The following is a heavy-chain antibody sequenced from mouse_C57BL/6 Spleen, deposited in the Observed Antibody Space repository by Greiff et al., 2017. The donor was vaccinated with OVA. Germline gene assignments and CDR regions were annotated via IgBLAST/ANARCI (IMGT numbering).Heavy chain of an antibody. CDR2: IDPEDGET. J-gene: IGHJ2*01. V-gene: IGHV14-2*01. D-gene: IGHD2-1*01. CDR3: ARSGYYGNYGSYFDY. Sequence: EWIGRIDPEDGETKYAPKFQGKATITADTSSNTAYLQLSSLTSEDTAVYYCARSGYYGNYGSYFDYWGQGTTLTVSS.